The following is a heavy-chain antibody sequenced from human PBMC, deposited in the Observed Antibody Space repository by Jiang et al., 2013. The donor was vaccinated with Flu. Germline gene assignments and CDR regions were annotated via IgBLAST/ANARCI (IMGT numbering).Heavy chain of an antibody. Sequence: GPGLVKPSETLSLTCTVSGGSISSSSYYWGWICQHPGKGLEWIGYIYYSGSTYYNPSLKSRVTISVDTSKNQFSLKLSSVTAADTAVYYCARSLYCTNGVCYGDYWGQGTLVTVSS. V-gene: IGHV4-31*03. D-gene: IGHD2-8*01. J-gene: IGHJ4*02. CDR1: GGSISSSSYY. CDR2: IYYSGST. CDR3: ARSLYCTNGVCYGDY.